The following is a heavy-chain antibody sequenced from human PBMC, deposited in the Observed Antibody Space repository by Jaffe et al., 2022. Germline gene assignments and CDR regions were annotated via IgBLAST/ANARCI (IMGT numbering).Heavy chain of an antibody. D-gene: IGHD3-10*01. Sequence: QVQLQESGPGLVKPSESLSLTCTVSGGSMSSYYWNWIRQPPGKGLEWIGYILYSGSTNYNPSLKSRVTMSVDTSKNQFSLKLSSVTAADTAVYYCARFGARYTYGSGAYFDYWGRGTLVTVSS. V-gene: IGHV4-59*01. CDR3: ARFGARYTYGSGAYFDY. J-gene: IGHJ4*02. CDR1: GGSMSSYY. CDR2: ILYSGST.